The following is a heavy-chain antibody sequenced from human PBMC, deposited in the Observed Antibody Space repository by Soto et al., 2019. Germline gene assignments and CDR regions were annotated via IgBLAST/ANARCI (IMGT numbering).Heavy chain of an antibody. J-gene: IGHJ4*02. CDR2: IRQDGTER. Sequence: QLVESGGGLVQPGGSLRLSCAGSGFRFSAYWMGWVRQAPGKRLEWVANIRQDGTERSYADSVKGRFTISRDNAENYLYLQMDSLGVEDKAVYYCVRENYFDYWGQGTLVTVCS. V-gene: IGHV3-7*01. CDR1: GFRFSAYW. CDR3: VRENYFDY.